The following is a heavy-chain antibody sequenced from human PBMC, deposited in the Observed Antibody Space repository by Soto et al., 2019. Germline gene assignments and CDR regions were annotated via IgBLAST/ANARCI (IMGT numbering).Heavy chain of an antibody. Sequence: QVQLQESGPGLVKPSETLSLTCTVSGGSISSYYWSWIRQPPGKGLEWIGYIYYSGSTNYNPPLKSRVTISVDTSKNQFSLKLSSVTAADTDVYYCARWTGDLDYWGQGTLVTVSS. CDR2: IYYSGST. D-gene: IGHD7-27*01. V-gene: IGHV4-59*01. CDR3: ARWTGDLDY. CDR1: GGSISSYY. J-gene: IGHJ4*02.